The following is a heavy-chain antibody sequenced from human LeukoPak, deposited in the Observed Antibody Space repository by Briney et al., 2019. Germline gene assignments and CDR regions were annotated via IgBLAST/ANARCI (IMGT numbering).Heavy chain of an antibody. CDR3: ARVTTVTTFDY. Sequence: SETLSLTCAVSGGSISGGGYSWSWVRQPPGKGLEWIGYIYHSGSTYYNPSLKSRVTISVDRSKNQFSLKLSSVTAADTAVYYCARVTTVTTFDYWGQGTLVTVSS. CDR1: GGSISGGGYS. D-gene: IGHD4-17*01. V-gene: IGHV4-30-2*01. J-gene: IGHJ4*02. CDR2: IYHSGST.